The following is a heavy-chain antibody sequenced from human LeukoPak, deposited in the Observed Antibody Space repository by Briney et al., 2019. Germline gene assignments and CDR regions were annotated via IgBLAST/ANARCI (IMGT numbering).Heavy chain of an antibody. V-gene: IGHV1-2*02. CDR1: GYTFTGYY. Sequence: GASVKVSCKASGYTFTGYYMHWVRQAPGQGLEWMGWINPNSGGTNYAQKFQGRVTMTRDTSISTAYMELSRLRCDDTAVYYCATLVGDYYGSGTEGWFDPWGQGTLVTVSS. CDR2: INPNSGGT. D-gene: IGHD3-10*01. CDR3: ATLVGDYYGSGTEGWFDP. J-gene: IGHJ5*02.